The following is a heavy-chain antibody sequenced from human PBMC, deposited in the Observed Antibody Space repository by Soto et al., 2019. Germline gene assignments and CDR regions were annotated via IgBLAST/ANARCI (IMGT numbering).Heavy chain of an antibody. Sequence: PPETLRDPCAVYGGFSRGYSWLLLRQPPGKGLERIGENNHSGRTNFNPSLTSRVTLAVGTSKSQFSLELSSVTATDTAVYYCARGPKYYDFWSGYSHPRYYFNYWGQGNLVTVS. D-gene: IGHD3-3*01. CDR1: GGFSRGYS. J-gene: IGHJ4*02. V-gene: IGHV4-34*01. CDR2: NNHSGRT. CDR3: ARGPKYYDFWSGYSHPRYYFNY.